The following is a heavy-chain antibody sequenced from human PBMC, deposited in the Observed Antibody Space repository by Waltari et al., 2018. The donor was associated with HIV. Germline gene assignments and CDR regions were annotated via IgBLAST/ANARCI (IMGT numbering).Heavy chain of an antibody. J-gene: IGHJ2*01. V-gene: IGHV4-61*02. Sequence: QVQLQESGPGLVRPSQTLSLTGTVPGGSIPSGSHYWGCIRRPAGKELEWLGRVYTSGNADDNPSIRSRVTLSVDTSNNQFSLKLSSLTAADTAVYYCARALDYYESGSFPWWFFDLWGRGTLVTVSS. CDR2: VYTSGNA. D-gene: IGHD3-10*01. CDR3: ARALDYYESGSFPWWFFDL. CDR1: GGSIPSGSHY.